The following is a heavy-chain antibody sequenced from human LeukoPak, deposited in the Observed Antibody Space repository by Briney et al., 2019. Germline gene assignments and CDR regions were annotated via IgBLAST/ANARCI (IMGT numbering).Heavy chain of an antibody. CDR2: IRYDGSNK. CDR1: GFTFSSYG. J-gene: IGHJ4*02. Sequence: PGGSLRLSCAASGFTFSSYGMHWVRQAPGKGLERVAFIRYDGSNKYYADSVKGRFTISRDNSKNTLYLQMNSLRAEDTAVYYCARAPAGYYDSSGYLGYWGQGTLVTVSS. V-gene: IGHV3-30*02. D-gene: IGHD3-22*01. CDR3: ARAPAGYYDSSGYLGY.